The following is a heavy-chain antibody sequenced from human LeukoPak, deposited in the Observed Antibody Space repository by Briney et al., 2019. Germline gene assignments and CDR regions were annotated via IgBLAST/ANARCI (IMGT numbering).Heavy chain of an antibody. J-gene: IGHJ4*02. CDR3: ARDQSYFYDRSGFLY. CDR2: IYSTGST. Sequence: PSQTLSLTCTVSGDSISGANYYWGWIRQPPGKGLEWIGSIYSTGSTYYNPSLRSRVIISVDTSKNQFSLRLSSVTAADTAVYYCARDQSYFYDRSGFLYWGQGTLVTVSS. CDR1: GDSISGANYY. V-gene: IGHV4-39*07. D-gene: IGHD3-22*01.